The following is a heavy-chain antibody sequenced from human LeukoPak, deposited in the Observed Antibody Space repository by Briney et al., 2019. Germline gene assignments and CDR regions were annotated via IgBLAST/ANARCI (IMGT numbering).Heavy chain of an antibody. CDR2: IWYDGNNK. Sequence: GGSLRLSCAASGFTFSNYGMHWVRQAPGKGLEWVAFIWYDGNNKYHADSVKGRFTISRDSPKNTLYLQMNSLRAEDTAVYYWAKDPLLYGSGSYYFDYWGQGTLVTVSS. CDR3: AKDPLLYGSGSYYFDY. CDR1: GFTFSNYG. V-gene: IGHV3-30*02. D-gene: IGHD3-10*01. J-gene: IGHJ4*02.